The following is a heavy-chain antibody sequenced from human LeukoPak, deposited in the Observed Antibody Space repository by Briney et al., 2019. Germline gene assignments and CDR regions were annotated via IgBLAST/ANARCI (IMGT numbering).Heavy chain of an antibody. V-gene: IGHV3-7*01. J-gene: IGHJ4*02. CDR1: GFAFSDYW. CDR2: INEDGSKM. Sequence: GGSLRLSCAASGFAFSDYWMNWVRQTPGKGLEWVAHINEDGSKMDYVDPVKGRFIISRDNAKNSLSLQMNSLRAEDTAVYHCVRDAPGREGPHYWGQGTLVTVSS. CDR3: VRDAPGREGPHY.